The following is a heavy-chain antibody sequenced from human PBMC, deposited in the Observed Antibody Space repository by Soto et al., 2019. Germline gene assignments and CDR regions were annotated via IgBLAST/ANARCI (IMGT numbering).Heavy chain of an antibody. J-gene: IGHJ6*02. CDR3: ARDYYNSSGYYYYGMDV. CDR1: GFTFSSYG. V-gene: IGHV3-33*01. Sequence: ESGGGVVQPGRSLRLSCAASGFTFSSYGMHWVRQAPGKGLEWVAVIWYDGSNKYYADSVKGRFTISRDNSKNTLYLQMNSLRAEDTAVYYCARDYYNSSGYYYYGMDVWGQGTTVTVSS. D-gene: IGHD3-22*01. CDR2: IWYDGSNK.